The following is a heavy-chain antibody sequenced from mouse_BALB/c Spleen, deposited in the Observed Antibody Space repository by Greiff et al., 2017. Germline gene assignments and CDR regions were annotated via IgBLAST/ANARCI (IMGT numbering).Heavy chain of an antibody. V-gene: IGHV14-3*02. J-gene: IGHJ4*01. Sequence: VQLKQSGAELVKPGASVKLSCTASGFNIKDTYMHWVKQRPEQGLEWIGRIDPANGNTKYDPKFQGKATITADTSSNTAYLQLSSLTSEDTAVYYCARWGMISYAMDYWGQGTSVTVSS. CDR2: IDPANGNT. CDR3: ARWGMISYAMDY. CDR1: GFNIKDTY. D-gene: IGHD2-4*01.